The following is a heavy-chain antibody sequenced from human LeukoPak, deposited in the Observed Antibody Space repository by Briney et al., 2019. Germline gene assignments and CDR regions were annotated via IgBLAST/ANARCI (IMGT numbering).Heavy chain of an antibody. CDR1: GFTFSHYG. CDR3: AIDAQRGFDYSNSLEY. CDR2: IWHDRSSK. D-gene: IGHD4-11*01. Sequence: PGGSLRLSCAASGFTFSHYGMHWVRQAPGKGLEWVAVIWHDRSSKFYADSVKGRFTISRDNFMKTVYLQMNSLRAEDTALYYCAIDAQRGFDYSNSLEYWGQGVLVTVSS. J-gene: IGHJ4*02. V-gene: IGHV3-33*01.